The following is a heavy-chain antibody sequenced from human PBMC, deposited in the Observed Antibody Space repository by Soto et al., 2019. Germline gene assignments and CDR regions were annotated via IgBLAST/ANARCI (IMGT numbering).Heavy chain of an antibody. J-gene: IGHJ4*02. CDR2: ISYDGTYK. D-gene: IGHD6-6*01. Sequence: QVHLVESGGGVVQPGRSLSLSCVVSGFTFSSFGMHWVRQAPGKGLEWVAVISYDGTYKYFADSVKGRITISRDNSKNTLYLQMISLTAEDTAVYYCAKDTYSGSSYFDYWGQGTLVTVSS. CDR3: AKDTYSGSSYFDY. CDR1: GFTFSSFG. V-gene: IGHV3-30*18.